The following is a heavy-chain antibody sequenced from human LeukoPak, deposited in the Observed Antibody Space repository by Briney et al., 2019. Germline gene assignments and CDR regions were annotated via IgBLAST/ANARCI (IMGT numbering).Heavy chain of an antibody. J-gene: IGHJ4*02. D-gene: IGHD6-19*01. CDR1: GFTFSRYW. CDR2: IKEDGSEK. CDR3: ARGTAVSIGLADF. V-gene: IGHV3-7*01. Sequence: PGGSLRLSCAASGFTFSRYWMTWVRRAPGKGLEWVANIKEDGSEKYYVDSVKGRLTISRDNAKNSLYLQMGSLRAEDTAVYYCARGTAVSIGLADFWGQGTLVTVSS.